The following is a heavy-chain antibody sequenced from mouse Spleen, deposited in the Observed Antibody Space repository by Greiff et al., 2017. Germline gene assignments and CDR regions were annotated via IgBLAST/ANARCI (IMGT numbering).Heavy chain of an antibody. V-gene: IGHV1-69*02. J-gene: IGHJ3*01. D-gene: IGHD5-5*01. CDR3: ARLPFAY. Sequence: QVQLQQPGAELVKPGASVKLSCKASGYTFTSYWMHWVKQRPGQGLEWIGEIDPSDSYTNYNQKFKGKATLTVDKSSSTAYMQLSSLTSEDSAVYYCARLPFAYWGQGTLVTVSA. CDR2: IDPSDSYT. CDR1: GYTFTSYW.